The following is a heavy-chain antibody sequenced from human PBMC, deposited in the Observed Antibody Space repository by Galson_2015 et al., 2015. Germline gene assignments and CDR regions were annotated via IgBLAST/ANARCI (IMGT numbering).Heavy chain of an antibody. CDR2: ISSSSAYK. D-gene: IGHD3-3*01. CDR3: AREDFWSGDSYFDY. J-gene: IGHJ4*02. Sequence: PLRLSCVVSGFLFSNYRMNWVRQAPGKGLEWVSCISSSSAYKYYADSVKGRFTISRDNPEKSVYLQMNSLRAEDTGVYYCAREDFWSGDSYFDYWGQGILGTVAS. CDR1: GFLFSNYR. V-gene: IGHV3-21*01.